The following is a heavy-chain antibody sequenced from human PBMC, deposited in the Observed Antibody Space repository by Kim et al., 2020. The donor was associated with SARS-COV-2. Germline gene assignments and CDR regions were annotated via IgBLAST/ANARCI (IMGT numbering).Heavy chain of an antibody. V-gene: IGHV3-73*01. Sequence: GESLKISCAAPGFTFSDSAVHWGRQASGEGLEWVGRIRSKVNKYATAYAASVKGRFTISRDDAKNTAERQMNSLKTEDAAVEYCTSVPGTTLAFWEAFD. D-gene: IGHD1-1*01. CDR2: IRSKVNKYAT. J-gene: IGHJ3*02. CDR3: TSVPGTTLAFWEAFD. CDR1: GFTFSDSA.